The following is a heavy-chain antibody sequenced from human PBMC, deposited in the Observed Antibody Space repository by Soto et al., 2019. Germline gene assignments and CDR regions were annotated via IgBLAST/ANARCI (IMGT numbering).Heavy chain of an antibody. Sequence: SVKVSCKASGGTFSSYAISWVRQAPRQGLEWMGGIIPIFGTANYAQKFQGRVTITADESTSTAYMELSSLRSEDTAVYYCARDCRDGYNYERGYYGMDVWGQGTTVTVSS. CDR1: GGTFSSYA. V-gene: IGHV1-69*13. CDR2: IIPIFGTA. D-gene: IGHD5-12*01. J-gene: IGHJ6*02. CDR3: ARDCRDGYNYERGYYGMDV.